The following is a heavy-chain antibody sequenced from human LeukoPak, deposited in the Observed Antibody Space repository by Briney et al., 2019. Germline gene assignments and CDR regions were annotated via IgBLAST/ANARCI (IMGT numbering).Heavy chain of an antibody. CDR3: AKAASSSWPSYYYGMDV. CDR1: GFIFSSYS. CDR2: ITGSGGNT. D-gene: IGHD6-13*01. V-gene: IGHV3-23*01. J-gene: IGHJ6*02. Sequence: PGGSLRLSCAASGFIFSSYSMSWVRQAQGKGLEWVSVITGSGGNTYYADSVKGRFTISKDNSKNTVYLQMSSLRVDDTAVYYCAKAASSSWPSYYYGMDVWGQGTTVTVSS.